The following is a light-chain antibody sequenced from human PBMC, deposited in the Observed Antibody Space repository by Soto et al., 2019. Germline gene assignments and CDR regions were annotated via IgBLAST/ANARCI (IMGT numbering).Light chain of an antibody. CDR2: GAS. J-gene: IGKJ1*01. CDR3: QQYGSSPRT. Sequence: EIVLTQSPGTLSLSPGERATLSCRASQSVSSSYLAWYQQKPGQAPRLLMYGASSRATGIPDRFSGSVSGTDFTLTISRLEPEDFAVYYCQQYGSSPRTFGQGTKVDI. CDR1: QSVSSSY. V-gene: IGKV3-20*01.